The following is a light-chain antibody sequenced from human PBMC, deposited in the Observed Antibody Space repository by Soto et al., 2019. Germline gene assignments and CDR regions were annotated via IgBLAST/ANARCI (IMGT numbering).Light chain of an antibody. V-gene: IGKV1-27*01. Sequence: IQMTQSPSSLAATVGDRVSGTCGASQGISNHLAWYQKKPGKVPKLLTHDASTLQSGAPSRFSGTGSETDFTLTISSPQPEDFAAYYCQQSYSTPFTSGPGTKVDI. J-gene: IGKJ3*01. CDR3: QQSYSTPFT. CDR2: DAS. CDR1: QGISNH.